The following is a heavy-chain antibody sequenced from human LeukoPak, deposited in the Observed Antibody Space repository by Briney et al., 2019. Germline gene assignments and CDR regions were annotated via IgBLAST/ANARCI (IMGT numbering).Heavy chain of an antibody. CDR2: IYPGDSDT. Sequence: GESLKISCKCSGYSFAKYWIGWVRQMPGKGLEWMGVIYPGDSDTRYSPSFQGQVTISADKSISTAYLQWSSLKASDTAMYYCARPGGYHSSGWYAFDIWGQGTMVTVSS. J-gene: IGHJ3*02. CDR1: GYSFAKYW. CDR3: ARPGGYHSSGWYAFDI. D-gene: IGHD6-19*01. V-gene: IGHV5-51*01.